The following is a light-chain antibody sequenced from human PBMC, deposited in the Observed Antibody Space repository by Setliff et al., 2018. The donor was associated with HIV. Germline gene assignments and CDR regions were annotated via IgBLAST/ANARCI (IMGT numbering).Light chain of an antibody. J-gene: IGLJ1*01. CDR3: SSYTSSSTPLV. V-gene: IGLV2-14*01. Sequence: QSALTQPRSVSGSPGQSVTISCTGTSSDVGGYNYVSWYQQHPGKAPKLMIYEVSNRPSGVSNRFSGSKSGNTASLTISGLQAEDEADYYCSSYTSSSTPLVFGTGTKVTVL. CDR1: SSDVGGYNY. CDR2: EVS.